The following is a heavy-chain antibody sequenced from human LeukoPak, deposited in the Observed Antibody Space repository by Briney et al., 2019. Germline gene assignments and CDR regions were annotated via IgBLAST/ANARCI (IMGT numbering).Heavy chain of an antibody. CDR3: ATDFPLELAARQFPYYYYGMDV. CDR2: FDPEDGET. J-gene: IGHJ6*02. D-gene: IGHD6-6*01. CDR1: GGTFSSYA. Sequence: ASVKVSCKASGGTFSSYAISWVRQAPGKGLEWMGGFDPEDGETIYAQKFQGRVTMTEDTSTDTAYMELSSLRSEDTAVYYCATDFPLELAARQFPYYYYGMDVWGQGTTVTVSS. V-gene: IGHV1-24*01.